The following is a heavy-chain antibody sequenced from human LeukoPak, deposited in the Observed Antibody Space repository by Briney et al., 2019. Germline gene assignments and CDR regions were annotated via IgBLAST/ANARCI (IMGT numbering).Heavy chain of an antibody. CDR2: INPNSGGT. V-gene: IGHV1-2*02. CDR3: AREIMVRGVISRGDY. D-gene: IGHD3-10*01. CDR1: GYTFTGYY. Sequence: ASVTVSCKASGYTFTGYYMHWVQQAPGQGLEWMGWINPNSGGTNYAQKFQGRVTMTRDTSISTAYMELSRLRSDDTAVYYCAREIMVRGVISRGDYWGQGTLVTVSS. J-gene: IGHJ4*02.